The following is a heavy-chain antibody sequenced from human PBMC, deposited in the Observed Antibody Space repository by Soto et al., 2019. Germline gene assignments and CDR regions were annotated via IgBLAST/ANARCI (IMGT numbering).Heavy chain of an antibody. J-gene: IGHJ4*02. CDR3: KRDGSGSYD. CDR1: GFTFSNAW. CDR2: IKRKTDGGTT. Sequence: EVQLVESGGGLVKPGGSLRLSCAASGFTFSNAWMSWVRQAPGKGLEWVGRIKRKTDGGTTDYAEPVKGRFTISRDDSKNTLYLQMNSLKTEDTAVYYCKRDGSGSYDWGQGTLVTVSS. V-gene: IGHV3-15*01. D-gene: IGHD3-10*01.